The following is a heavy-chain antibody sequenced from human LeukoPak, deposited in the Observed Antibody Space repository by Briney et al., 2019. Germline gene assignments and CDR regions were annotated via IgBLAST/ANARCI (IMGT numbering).Heavy chain of an antibody. CDR2: INPNSGGT. CDR3: ARECGGDCYSLDY. J-gene: IGHJ4*02. D-gene: IGHD2-21*02. V-gene: IGHV1-2*02. Sequence: AAVTVSYKASGYTFTGYYMHWVRQAPGQGREWMGWINPNSGGTNYAQKFQGRVTMTRDTSISAAYMELSRLRSDDTAVSYCARECGGDCYSLDYWGQGTLVTVSS. CDR1: GYTFTGYY.